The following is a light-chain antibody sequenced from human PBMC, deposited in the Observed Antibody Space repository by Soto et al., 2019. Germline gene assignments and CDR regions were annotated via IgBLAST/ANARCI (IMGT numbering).Light chain of an antibody. V-gene: IGKV3-11*01. Sequence: TQSPATVSLSPGESATLSCRASQTVSNYLAWYQQKPGQAPRLLIYYASERATGIPARFSGNGSGTDFPVCMSSLEPEDFAVYYCRHRRTWPFLPFGGVTKVEI. CDR2: YAS. J-gene: IGKJ4*01. CDR1: QTVSNY. CDR3: RHRRTWPFLP.